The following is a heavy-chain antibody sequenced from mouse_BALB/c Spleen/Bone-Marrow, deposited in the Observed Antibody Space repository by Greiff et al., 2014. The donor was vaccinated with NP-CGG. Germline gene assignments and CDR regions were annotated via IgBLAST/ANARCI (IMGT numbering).Heavy chain of an antibody. J-gene: IGHJ2*01. CDR2: ISYDGSN. Sequence: VQLKESGPGLVKPSQSLSLTCSVTGYSITSGYYWNWIRQLPGNKLEWMGYISYDGSNNYNASLKNRISITRDTSKNQFFLKLNSVTTEDTAAYYCARGNYVDYWGQGTTLTVSS. CDR3: ARGNYVDY. CDR1: GYSITSGYY. V-gene: IGHV3-6*02.